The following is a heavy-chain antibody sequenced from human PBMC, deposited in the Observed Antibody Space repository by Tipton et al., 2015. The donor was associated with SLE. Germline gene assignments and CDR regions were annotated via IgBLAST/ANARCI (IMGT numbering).Heavy chain of an antibody. CDR2: IYYSGST. CDR3: ARDGGWGTVTAHWAFDV. J-gene: IGHJ3*01. CDR1: GGSISSHY. V-gene: IGHV4-59*11. Sequence: TLSLTCTVSGGSISSHYWSWIRQPPGKGLEWIGYIYYSGSTNYNPSLKSRVTISVDTSKNQFSLKLRSVTAADTAVYYCARDGGWGTVTAHWAFDVWGQGTMVTVSS. D-gene: IGHD2-21*02.